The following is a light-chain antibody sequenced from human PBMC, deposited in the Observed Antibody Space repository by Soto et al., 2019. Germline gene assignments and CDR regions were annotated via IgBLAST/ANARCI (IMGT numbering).Light chain of an antibody. CDR3: QHYDSYPWT. J-gene: IGKJ1*01. CDR2: DAS. V-gene: IGKV1-5*01. CDR1: QSISSW. Sequence: DIQMAHSPSTLSASVWDRVTITLRASQSISSWLAWYRQKPGKAPKLLIYDASSLESGVPSRFSGSGSGTEFTLTISSLQPDDFATYYCQHYDSYPWTFGQGTKVDIK.